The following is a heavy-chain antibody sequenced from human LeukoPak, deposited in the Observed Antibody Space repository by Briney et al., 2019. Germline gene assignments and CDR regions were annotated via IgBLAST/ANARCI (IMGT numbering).Heavy chain of an antibody. CDR2: MNPNSGNI. V-gene: IGHV1-8*01. Sequence: GASVKVSCKASGYTFTSYDINWVRQATGQGLEWMGWMNPNSGNIGYAQKFQGRVTMTRNTSISTAYMELSSLRSEDTAVYYCARSRGSSWHIDYWGQGTLVTVSS. J-gene: IGHJ4*02. D-gene: IGHD6-13*01. CDR1: GYTFTSYD. CDR3: ARSRGSSWHIDY.